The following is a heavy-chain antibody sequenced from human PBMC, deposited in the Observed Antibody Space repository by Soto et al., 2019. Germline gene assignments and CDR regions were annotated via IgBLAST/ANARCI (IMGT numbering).Heavy chain of an antibody. Sequence: SETLSLTCAFSGGSISNGGYYWSWIRQHPGKGLEWIGSIYFSGSTYYNPSLKSRVTISVATPKNQFSLKLSSVTAADTVVSLCTRDSHSQPPNHRWGGGYMDGWGKGTTVAFSS. CDR3: TRDSHSQPPNHRWGGGYMDG. D-gene: IGHD3-16*01. J-gene: IGHJ6*03. CDR2: IYFSGST. V-gene: IGHV4-31*11. CDR1: GGSISNGGYY.